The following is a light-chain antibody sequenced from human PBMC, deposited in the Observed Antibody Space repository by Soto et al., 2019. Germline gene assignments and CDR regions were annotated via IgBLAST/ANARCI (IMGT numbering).Light chain of an antibody. Sequence: QPVLTQPASVSGSPGQSITISCTGTSSDVGGYNYVSWYQQHPGKAPKLMIYDVSNRPSGVSNRFSGSKSGNTASLTIFGLQAEDEADYYCSSYTSSSTLVVFGGGTKLTV. CDR1: SSDVGGYNY. J-gene: IGLJ2*01. V-gene: IGLV2-14*01. CDR2: DVS. CDR3: SSYTSSSTLVV.